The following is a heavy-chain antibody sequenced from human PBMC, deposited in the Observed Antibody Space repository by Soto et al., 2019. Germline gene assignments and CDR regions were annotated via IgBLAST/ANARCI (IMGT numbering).Heavy chain of an antibody. J-gene: IGHJ3*02. D-gene: IGHD3-22*01. V-gene: IGHV3-30-3*01. CDR1: GFTFSSYA. CDR3: ARDQTDYYDSSGYYRDAFDI. CDR2: ISYDVSNK. Sequence: PWGSLRLSCAASGFTFSSYAMHCVRQAPCKGLEWVAFISYDVSNKYYADSVKGRFTISRDNSKNTLYLQMNSLRAEDTAVYYCARDQTDYYDSSGYYRDAFDIWGQGTMVTVSS.